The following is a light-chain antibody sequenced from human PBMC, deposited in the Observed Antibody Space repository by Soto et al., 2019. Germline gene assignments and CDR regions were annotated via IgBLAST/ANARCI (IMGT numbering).Light chain of an antibody. CDR2: GAS. V-gene: IGKV3-20*01. Sequence: EIVLTQSPGTLSLSPGERATLSCRASQSVSSSYLAWFQQKPGQAPRLLIYGASSRDTGIPDRFSGSGSGTDFTLTISRLEPEDFAVYYCQQYGSSPGKFGQGTKVEIK. CDR3: QQYGSSPGK. J-gene: IGKJ1*01. CDR1: QSVSSSY.